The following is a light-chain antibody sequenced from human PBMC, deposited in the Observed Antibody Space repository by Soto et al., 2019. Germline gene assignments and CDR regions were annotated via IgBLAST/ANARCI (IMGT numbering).Light chain of an antibody. J-gene: IGKJ1*01. CDR2: WAS. V-gene: IGKV4-1*01. CDR1: QSILYNSNDKNY. CDR3: HQYYTTPRT. Sequence: DIVMTQSPDFLAVSLGERATINCKSSQSILYNSNDKNYLAWYQHKPGQPPKLLFYWASTRESGVPDRFSGSGSATDFTLTISSLQAEDVAVYYCHQYYTTPRTFGQGTKVDIK.